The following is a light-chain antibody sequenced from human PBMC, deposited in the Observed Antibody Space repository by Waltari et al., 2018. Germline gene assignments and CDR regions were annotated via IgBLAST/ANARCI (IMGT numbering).Light chain of an antibody. CDR3: CSYAGSYTWV. Sequence: QSALTQPASVSGSSGQSITISCTGTSSDVGNYNLVSGYQQYPGKAPKVMIYDDNRRPSGVSDRFSGSKSGNTASLTISGVQAEDEADYYCCSYAGSYTWVFGGGTKLTVL. J-gene: IGLJ3*02. CDR1: SSDVGNYNL. CDR2: DDN. V-gene: IGLV2-23*01.